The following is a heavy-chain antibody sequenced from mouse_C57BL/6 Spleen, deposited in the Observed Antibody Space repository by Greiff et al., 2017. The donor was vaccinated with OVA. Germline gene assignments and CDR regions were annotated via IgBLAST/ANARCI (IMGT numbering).Heavy chain of an antibody. V-gene: IGHV1-52*01. J-gene: IGHJ4*01. CDR2: IDPSDSET. CDR3: ARERIGVTTGYAMDY. CDR1: GYTFTSYW. D-gene: IGHD2-2*01. Sequence: QVHVKQPGAELVRPGSSVKLSCKASGYTFTSYWMHWVKQRPIQGLEWIGNIDPSDSETHYNQKFKDKATLTVDKSSSTAYMQLSSLTSEDSAVYYCARERIGVTTGYAMDYWGQGTSVTVSS.